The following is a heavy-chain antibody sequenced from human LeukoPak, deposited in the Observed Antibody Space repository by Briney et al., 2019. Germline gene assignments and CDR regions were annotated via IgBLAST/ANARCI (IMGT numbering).Heavy chain of an antibody. Sequence: GGSLRLSCEAYGFTFSSYWLSWVRQAPGKGLEWVANIKQDGSEEYYVDSVKGRFTISRDNAKNSLYLQMNSLRAEDTAVYYCARDKQVGPTLFDYWGQGTLVTVSS. CDR1: GFTFSSYW. CDR2: IKQDGSEE. D-gene: IGHD1-26*01. V-gene: IGHV3-7*01. J-gene: IGHJ4*02. CDR3: ARDKQVGPTLFDY.